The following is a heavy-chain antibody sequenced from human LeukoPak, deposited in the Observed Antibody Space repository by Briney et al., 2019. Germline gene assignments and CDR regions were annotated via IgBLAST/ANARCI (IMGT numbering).Heavy chain of an antibody. CDR1: GFTFSSYW. V-gene: IGHV3-74*01. D-gene: IGHD4-17*01. CDR3: ARGRDYGDYPAGY. Sequence: GGSLRLSCAASGFTFSSYWMHWVRQAPGKGLVWVSRINSDGRSTSYADSVKGRFTISRDNAKNTLYLQMNSLRAEDTAVYYCARGRDYGDYPAGYWGQGTLVTVSS. J-gene: IGHJ4*02. CDR2: INSDGRST.